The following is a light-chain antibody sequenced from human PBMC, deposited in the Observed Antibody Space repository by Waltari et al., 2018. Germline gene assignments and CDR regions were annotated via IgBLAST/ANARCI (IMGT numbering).Light chain of an antibody. J-gene: IGLJ1*01. Sequence: QSALTQPPSASGSPGESVTLPCTGPSPDIGDYASVSWYQQHPGKAPKLMIYEVIKRPSGVPDRFSGSKSGNTASLTVSGLQAEDEADYYCCSYAGTNNFYVFGTGTKVTVL. CDR3: CSYAGTNNFYV. CDR2: EVI. V-gene: IGLV2-8*01. CDR1: SPDIGDYAS.